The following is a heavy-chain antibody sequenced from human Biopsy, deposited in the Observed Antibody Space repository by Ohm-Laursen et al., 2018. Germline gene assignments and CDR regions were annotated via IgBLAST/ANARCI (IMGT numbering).Heavy chain of an antibody. CDR3: ARHPTGFWFDP. CDR2: IYYPGRT. V-gene: IGHV4-59*08. J-gene: IGHJ5*02. CDR1: GGSISSYY. Sequence: TLSLTCTVPGGSISSYYWSWIRQPPGKGLEWIGYIYYPGRTNYNPSLKSRVTISVDTSMNNLSLRPTSVTAADTALYFCARHPTGFWFDPWGHGTLVTVSS.